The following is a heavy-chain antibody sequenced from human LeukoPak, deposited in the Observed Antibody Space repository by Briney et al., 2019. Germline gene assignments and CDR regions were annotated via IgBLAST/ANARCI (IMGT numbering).Heavy chain of an antibody. CDR3: ARGQLYCTGGYCYKDY. CDR1: GFTFSTYW. J-gene: IGHJ4*02. D-gene: IGHD2-8*02. Sequence: PGGSLRLSCAASGFTFSTYWMHWVRQAPGKGLVWVSRINSDGRSTSYADFVKGRFTISRDNAKNTLYLQMSSLRAEDTAVYYCARGQLYCTGGYCYKDYWGQGTLVTVSS. V-gene: IGHV3-74*01. CDR2: INSDGRST.